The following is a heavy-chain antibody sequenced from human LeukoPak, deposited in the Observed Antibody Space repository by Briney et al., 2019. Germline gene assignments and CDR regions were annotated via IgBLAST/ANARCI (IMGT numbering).Heavy chain of an antibody. V-gene: IGHV3-30*03. CDR3: ATYYDSSGYPNFDY. J-gene: IGHJ4*02. D-gene: IGHD3-22*01. CDR1: GFTFSSYA. Sequence: GGSLRLSCAASGFTFSSYAMSWVRQAPGKGLEWVAVISYDGSNKYYADSAKGRFTISRDNSKNTLYLQMNSLRAEDTAVYYCATYYDSSGYPNFDYWGQGTLVTVSS. CDR2: ISYDGSNK.